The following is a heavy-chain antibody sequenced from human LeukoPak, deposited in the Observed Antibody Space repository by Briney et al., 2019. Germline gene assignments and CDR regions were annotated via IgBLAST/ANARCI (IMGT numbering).Heavy chain of an antibody. CDR1: VGSISSGGYY. V-gene: IGHV4-31*03. D-gene: IGHD4-17*01. Sequence: PSETLSLTCTVSVGSISSGGYYWSWIRQHPGKGLEWIGYIYYSGSTYYNPSLKSRVTISVDTSKNQFSLKLSSVTAADTAVYYCARLDYGDYNNWFDPWGQGTLVTVSS. J-gene: IGHJ5*02. CDR2: IYYSGST. CDR3: ARLDYGDYNNWFDP.